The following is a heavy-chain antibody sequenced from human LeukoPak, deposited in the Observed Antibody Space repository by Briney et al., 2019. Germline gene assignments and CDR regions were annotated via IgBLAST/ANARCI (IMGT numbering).Heavy chain of an antibody. CDR3: ARNRGLVAARKYYFDY. D-gene: IGHD2-15*01. V-gene: IGHV4-34*01. CDR2: INHSGST. J-gene: IGHJ4*02. CDR1: GGSFSGYY. Sequence: PSETLSLTCAVYGGSFSGYYWSWIRQPPGKGLEWIGEINHSGSTNYNPSLKSRVTISVDTSKNQFSLKLSSVTAADTAVYYCARNRGLVAARKYYFDYWGQGTLVTVSS.